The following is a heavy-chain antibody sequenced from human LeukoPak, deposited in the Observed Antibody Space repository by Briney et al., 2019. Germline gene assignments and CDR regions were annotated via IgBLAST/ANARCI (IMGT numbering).Heavy chain of an antibody. Sequence: GGSLRLSCAASGFTFSSYWMHWVRQAPGKGLVWVSRINSDGSSTSYADSVKGRFTISRDNAKNTLYLQMNSLRAEDTAVYYCAGGYCSSTSCYTELFDYWGQGTLVTVSS. J-gene: IGHJ4*02. CDR3: AGGYCSSTSCYTELFDY. V-gene: IGHV3-74*01. D-gene: IGHD2-2*02. CDR2: INSDGSST. CDR1: GFTFSSYW.